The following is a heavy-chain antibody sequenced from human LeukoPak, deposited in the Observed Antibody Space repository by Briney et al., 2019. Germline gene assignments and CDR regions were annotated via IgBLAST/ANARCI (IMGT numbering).Heavy chain of an antibody. J-gene: IGHJ4*02. CDR2: INDSGST. Sequence: SETLSLTCAVYGGSFSGYYWSWIRQPPGKGLEWIGEINDSGSTSCSPSLKSRVSISVDTSKNQFSLKLSSVTAADTAVYYCARVIDYDISGYYLGYWGQGNQVTVSS. D-gene: IGHD3-22*01. CDR3: ARVIDYDISGYYLGY. CDR1: GGSFSGYY. V-gene: IGHV4-34*01.